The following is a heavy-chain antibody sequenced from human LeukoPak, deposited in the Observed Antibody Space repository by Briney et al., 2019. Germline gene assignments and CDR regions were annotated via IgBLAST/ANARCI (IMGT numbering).Heavy chain of an antibody. CDR2: ISAYNGNT. Sequence: ASVKVSCKASGYTFTSYSITWVRQAPGQGLEWMGWISAYNGNTNYAQNLQGRVTMTTDTSTSTAYMELRSLRSDDTAVYYCARVGDILTGYPYYFDFWGQGTLVTVSS. D-gene: IGHD3-9*01. J-gene: IGHJ4*02. CDR1: GYTFTSYS. V-gene: IGHV1-18*01. CDR3: ARVGDILTGYPYYFDF.